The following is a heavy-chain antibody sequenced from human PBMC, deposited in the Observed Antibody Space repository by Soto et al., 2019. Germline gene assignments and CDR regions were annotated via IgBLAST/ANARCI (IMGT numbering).Heavy chain of an antibody. D-gene: IGHD3-22*01. Sequence: EVQLVESGGGLVKPGGSLRLSCAASGFTFSNAWMNWVRQAPGKGLEWVGRIKSKTDGGTSDYAAPVKGRFTISRDDSKNTLYLQMNSLKTEDTAVYYCTTDDYYDSSGCKYAHDYWGQGTLVTVSS. J-gene: IGHJ4*02. CDR1: GFTFSNAW. CDR2: IKSKTDGGTS. V-gene: IGHV3-15*07. CDR3: TTDDYYDSSGCKYAHDY.